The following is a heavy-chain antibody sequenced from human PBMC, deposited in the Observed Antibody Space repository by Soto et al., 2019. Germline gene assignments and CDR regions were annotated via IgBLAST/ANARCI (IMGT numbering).Heavy chain of an antibody. CDR2: INPNSGNI. CDR3: ARRSASGSYYFLDY. V-gene: IGHV1-8*01. D-gene: IGHD3-10*01. J-gene: IGHJ4*02. CDR1: GNTFTSYD. Sequence: XSVKVSCKASGNTFTSYDINWVRQATGHGLEWMGWINPNSGNIGYAQKFQGRVTMTRDTAIRTAYMEVRRLRSADTAVYYCARRSASGSYYFLDYWGQGNLLPVSS.